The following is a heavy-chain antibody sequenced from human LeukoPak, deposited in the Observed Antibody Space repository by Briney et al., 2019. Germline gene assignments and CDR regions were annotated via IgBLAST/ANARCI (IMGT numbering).Heavy chain of an antibody. D-gene: IGHD3-22*01. CDR1: GDSISPSSYY. J-gene: IGHJ1*01. CDR3: AASSYDSSGPHGS. CDR2: IYFSGST. V-gene: IGHV4-39*05. Sequence: SETPSLTCTVSGDSISPSSYYWGWIRQPPGKGLDWIGSIYFSGSTYYNPSLKSQVTISMDTSKNQFSLKLSSVTAADTAFYYCAASSYDSSGPHGSWGQGILVTVSS.